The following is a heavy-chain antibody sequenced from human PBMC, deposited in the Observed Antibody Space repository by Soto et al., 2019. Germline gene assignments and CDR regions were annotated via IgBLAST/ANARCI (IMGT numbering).Heavy chain of an antibody. J-gene: IGHJ4*02. CDR1: GGSISSYY. Sequence: SETLSLTCTVSGGSISSYYWSWIRQPPGKGLEWIGYIYYSGSTNYNPSLKSRVTISVDTSKNQFSLKLSSVTAADTAVYYCATLQTPRYSSRWYFDYWGQGTLVTVSS. CDR3: ATLQTPRYSSRWYFDY. D-gene: IGHD6-13*01. V-gene: IGHV4-59*01. CDR2: IYYSGST.